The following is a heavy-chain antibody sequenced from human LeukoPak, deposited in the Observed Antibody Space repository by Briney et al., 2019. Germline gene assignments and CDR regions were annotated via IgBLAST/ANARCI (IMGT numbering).Heavy chain of an antibody. V-gene: IGHV4-34*01. J-gene: IGHJ4*02. Sequence: SGTLSLTCAVYGGSFSGYYWSWIRQPPGKGLEWIGEINHSGSTNYNPSLKSRVTISVDTSKNQISLKLSSVTAADTAVYYCAGNRGLGRDYWGQGTLVTVSS. CDR1: GGSFSGYY. CDR2: INHSGST. CDR3: AGNRGLGRDY. D-gene: IGHD4-23*01.